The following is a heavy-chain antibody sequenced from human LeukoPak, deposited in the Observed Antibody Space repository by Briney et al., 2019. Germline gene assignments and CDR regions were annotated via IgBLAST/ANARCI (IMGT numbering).Heavy chain of an antibody. J-gene: IGHJ3*02. CDR3: TRRYNYDSSGYYYVRDAFDI. Sequence: GGSLRLSCAASGFTFNNAWMNWVRQAPGKGLEWVGRIKSKIDGGTTDYAAPVKGKFTISRDDSKNTLYLQMNSLKTEDTAVYYCTRRYNYDSSGYYYVRDAFDIWGQGTMVTVSS. CDR2: IKSKIDGGTT. V-gene: IGHV3-15*01. CDR1: GFTFNNAW. D-gene: IGHD3-22*01.